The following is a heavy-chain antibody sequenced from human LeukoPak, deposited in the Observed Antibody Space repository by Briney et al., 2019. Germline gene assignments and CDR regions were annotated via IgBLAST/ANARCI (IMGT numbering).Heavy chain of an antibody. J-gene: IGHJ4*02. V-gene: IGHV1-18*01. CDR1: GYTFTSYG. CDR3: ARVRGVVVAATPGDY. D-gene: IGHD2-15*01. CDR2: ISAYNGNT. Sequence: ASVNVSCKASGYTFTSYGISWVRQAPGQGLEWMGGISAYNGNTNYAQKLQGRVTMTTDTSTSTAYMELRSLRSDDTAVYYCARVRGVVVAATPGDYWGQGTLVTVSS.